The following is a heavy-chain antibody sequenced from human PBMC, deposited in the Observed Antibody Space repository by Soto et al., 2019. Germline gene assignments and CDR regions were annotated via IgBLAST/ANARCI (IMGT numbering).Heavy chain of an antibody. D-gene: IGHD2-8*01. J-gene: IGHJ5*02. Sequence: VQLVESGGCLVKPGGSLRLSCAASGFTFSDYYMSWIRQAPGKGLEWVSYISSSGSTIYYADSVKGRFTISRDNPKNSLYLQMNSLRAEGRAVYYCARAGCRPKAWCDPWGQGTLVTFSS. V-gene: IGHV3-11*01. CDR2: ISSSGSTI. CDR1: GFTFSDYY. CDR3: ARAGCRPKAWCDP.